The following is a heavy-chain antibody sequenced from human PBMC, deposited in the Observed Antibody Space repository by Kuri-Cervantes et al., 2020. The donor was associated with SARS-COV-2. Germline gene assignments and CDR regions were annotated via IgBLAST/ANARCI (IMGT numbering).Heavy chain of an antibody. D-gene: IGHD1-7*01. V-gene: IGHV3-33*01. CDR3: ARGGVTGTTYYYYYGMDV. J-gene: IGHJ6*02. Sequence: GESLKISCAASGFTFSSYGMHWVRQAPGKGLEWVAVIWYDGSNKYYADSVKGRFTISRDNSKNTLYLQMNSLRAEDTAVYYCARGGVTGTTYYYYYGMDVWGQGTTVTVSS. CDR1: GFTFSSYG. CDR2: IWYDGSNK.